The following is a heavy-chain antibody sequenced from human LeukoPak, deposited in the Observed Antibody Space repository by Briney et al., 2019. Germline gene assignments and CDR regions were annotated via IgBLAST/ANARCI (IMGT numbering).Heavy chain of an antibody. CDR3: ARVGGYCSGGSCKGGDY. CDR1: GYTVSELS. D-gene: IGHD2-15*01. CDR2: FDLEDGET. Sequence: ASVRVSCKVSGYTVSELSLHWLRQAPGKGLEWMGTFDLEDGETIYAQRFQGRVTMTRDMSTSTVYMELSSLRSEDTAVYYWARVGGYCSGGSCKGGDYWGQGTLVTVSS. V-gene: IGHV1-24*01. J-gene: IGHJ4*02.